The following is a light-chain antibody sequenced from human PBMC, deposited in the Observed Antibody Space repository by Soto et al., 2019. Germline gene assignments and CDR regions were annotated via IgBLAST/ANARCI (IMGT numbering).Light chain of an antibody. J-gene: IGKJ1*01. CDR1: QSVSSN. CDR2: GAS. Sequence: EIVMTQSPATLSVSPGERATLSCRASQSVSSNLAWYQQKPVQAPRLLIYGASTRATGIPARFSGSGSGTEFTLTISSLQSEDFAVYYCQHYNNWPPWTFGQGTKVES. V-gene: IGKV3-15*01. CDR3: QHYNNWPPWT.